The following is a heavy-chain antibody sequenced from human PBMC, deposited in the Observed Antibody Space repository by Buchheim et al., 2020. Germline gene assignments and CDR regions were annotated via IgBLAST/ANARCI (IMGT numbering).Heavy chain of an antibody. Sequence: EVQLLEFGGGSVQPGGSLRLSCAASGFTFSSSAMTWVHQAPGKGLEWVSAISGSGGSTYYADSVKGRFTISRDHSKNTLYLQMNSLRAEDTAVYYCAKDPGLRIAAAGTHFDYWGQGTL. V-gene: IGHV3-23*01. CDR3: AKDPGLRIAAAGTHFDY. J-gene: IGHJ4*02. CDR1: GFTFSSSA. CDR2: ISGSGGST. D-gene: IGHD6-13*01.